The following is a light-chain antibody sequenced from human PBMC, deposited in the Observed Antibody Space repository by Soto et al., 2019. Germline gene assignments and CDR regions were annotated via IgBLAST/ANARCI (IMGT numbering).Light chain of an antibody. Sequence: EIVLTQSPVTLSLSPGERVTLSCRASQSVSSSYLAWYQQKPGQAPRLLIYGASSRATGIPDRFSGSGSGTDFTLTISRLEPEDFAVYYCQQYVSSPTFGQGTRLEIK. CDR2: GAS. CDR3: QQYVSSPT. V-gene: IGKV3-20*01. CDR1: QSVSSSY. J-gene: IGKJ5*01.